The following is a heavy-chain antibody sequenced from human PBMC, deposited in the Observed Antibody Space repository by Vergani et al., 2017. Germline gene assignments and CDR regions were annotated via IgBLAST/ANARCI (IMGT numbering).Heavy chain of an antibody. Sequence: QVQLQESGPGLVKPPVTLSLTCAVSGDSFRSNKWWTWVRQSPGKTLEWIGEISHSGSTNYNPSLKGRVTLSLDTAKNQFSLSLSSVTAADTAVYYCARDPKSYCSGGSCFSVWGAFDIWGRGTTVTVSS. CDR2: ISHSGST. D-gene: IGHD2-15*01. CDR3: ARDPKSYCSGGSCFSVWGAFDI. CDR1: GDSFRSNKW. J-gene: IGHJ3*02. V-gene: IGHV4-4*03.